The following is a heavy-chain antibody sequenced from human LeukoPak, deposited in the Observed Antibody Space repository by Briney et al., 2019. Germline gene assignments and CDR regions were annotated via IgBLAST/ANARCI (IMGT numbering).Heavy chain of an antibody. Sequence: PGGSLRLSCAASGFTFTTNGMHWVRQAPGKGLEWVAMIRNHGNDEYHADSVKGRFSVSRDNSKNTMYLQMNSLRAEDTAVYYCAKDASWSLDYWGQGTLVTVSP. V-gene: IGHV3-30*02. CDR3: AKDASWSLDY. D-gene: IGHD6-13*01. J-gene: IGHJ4*02. CDR1: GFTFTTNG. CDR2: IRNHGNDE.